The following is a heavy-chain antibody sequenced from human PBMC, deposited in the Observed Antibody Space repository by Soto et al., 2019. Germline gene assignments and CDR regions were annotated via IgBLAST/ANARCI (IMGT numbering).Heavy chain of an antibody. V-gene: IGHV4-59*12. J-gene: IGHJ6*02. CDR3: ARGHHSMDG. CDR1: GGSSRRGY. Sequence: PSEALCLTCTVCGGSSRRGYWSLIRRPPGKLLELICYIYYSGSTNYNPSLKGRFTISRDNAENSLYLQMNSLRPEDTALYYCARGHHSMDGWGQGATVTVSS. CDR2: IYYSGST.